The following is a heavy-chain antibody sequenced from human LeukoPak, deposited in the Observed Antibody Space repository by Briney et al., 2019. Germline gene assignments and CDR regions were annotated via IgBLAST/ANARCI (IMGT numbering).Heavy chain of an antibody. V-gene: IGHV4-4*07. Sequence: SETLSLTCTVSGGSISTYYWNWIRQPAGKGLEWIGRMYSSGSTSYNPSLKSRITMSIDTAKYQFSLNLNSVTAAGTAVYYCAREITSGYYFLDSWGQGTLVTVSS. CDR2: MYSSGST. D-gene: IGHD2/OR15-2a*01. J-gene: IGHJ4*02. CDR3: AREITSGYYFLDS. CDR1: GGSISTYY.